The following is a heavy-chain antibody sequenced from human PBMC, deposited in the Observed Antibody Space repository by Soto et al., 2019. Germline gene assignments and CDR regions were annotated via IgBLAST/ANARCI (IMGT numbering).Heavy chain of an antibody. V-gene: IGHV3-33*01. D-gene: IGHD3-16*01. CDR3: ARGGGWGVYLTPYYMDV. J-gene: IGHJ6*03. CDR2: VWSDGGKT. CDR1: GFAFSSYG. Sequence: QVQLVESGGGVVQPGRSLRLSCAASGFAFSSYGMYWVRQAPGKGLEWVAVVWSDGGKTYYGDAVKGRFTISRDNSNNTLYLQMSSLSAEDTSVYYCARGGGWGVYLTPYYMDVWGKGTTVTVSS.